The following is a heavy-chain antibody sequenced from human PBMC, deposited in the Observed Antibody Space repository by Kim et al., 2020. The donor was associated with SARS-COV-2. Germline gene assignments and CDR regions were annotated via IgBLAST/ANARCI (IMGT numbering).Heavy chain of an antibody. Sequence: GGSLRLSCAASGFTFSSYGMHWVRQAPGKGLEWVAVIWYDGSNKYYADSVKGRFTISRDNSKNSLYLQMNSLRAEDTAVYYCARSYYYDSSGYYYVNYYYYGMDVWGQGTTATVSS. V-gene: IGHV3-33*01. J-gene: IGHJ6*02. CDR1: GFTFSSYG. CDR3: ARSYYYDSSGYYYVNYYYYGMDV. CDR2: IWYDGSNK. D-gene: IGHD3-22*01.